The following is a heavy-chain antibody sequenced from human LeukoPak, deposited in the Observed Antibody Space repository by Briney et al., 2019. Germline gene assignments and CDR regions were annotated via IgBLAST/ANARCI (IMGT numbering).Heavy chain of an antibody. CDR2: ISYDGSNK. CDR3: ARDGVKATSSSWYGSLSY. CDR1: GGSISSSS. J-gene: IGHJ4*02. D-gene: IGHD6-13*01. Sequence: LSLTCTVSGGSISSSSYYWGWIRQAPGKGLEWVAVISYDGSNKYYADSVKGRFTISRDNSKNTLYLQMNSLRAEDTAVYYCARDGVKATSSSWYGSLSYWGQGTLVTVSS. V-gene: IGHV3-30-3*01.